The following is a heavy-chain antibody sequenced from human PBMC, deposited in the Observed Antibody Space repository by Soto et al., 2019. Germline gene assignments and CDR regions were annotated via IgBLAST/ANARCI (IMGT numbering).Heavy chain of an antibody. Sequence: QVQLVQSGAEVKKPGASVKVSCKASGYTFTGYYMHWVRQAPGQGLEWMGWIDPNSGGTNYAQKFQGWVTMTRDTSISTAYMELSRLRSDDTAVYYCARGLSSWGTVTTTAINWFDPWGQGTLVTVSS. CDR2: IDPNSGGT. J-gene: IGHJ5*02. V-gene: IGHV1-2*04. CDR3: ARGLSSWGTVTTTAINWFDP. CDR1: GYTFTGYY. D-gene: IGHD4-17*01.